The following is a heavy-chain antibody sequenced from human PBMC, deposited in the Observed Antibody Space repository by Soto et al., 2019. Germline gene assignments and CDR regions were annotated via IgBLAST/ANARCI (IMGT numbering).Heavy chain of an antibody. CDR2: INHSGST. Sequence: PSETRSRTCAVYGGSFSGYYCSWSRQPPGKGLEWIGDINHSGSTNYNPSLKSRVSISVDTSKKKFSLKVKSVTAADTAVYYCARSGGDYYYGMDVWGQGTKVPVSS. D-gene: IGHD1-26*01. V-gene: IGHV4-34*01. CDR3: ARSGGDYYYGMDV. CDR1: GGSFSGYY. J-gene: IGHJ6*02.